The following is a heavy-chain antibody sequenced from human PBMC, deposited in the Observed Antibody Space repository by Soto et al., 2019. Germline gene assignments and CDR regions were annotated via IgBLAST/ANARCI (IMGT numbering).Heavy chain of an antibody. CDR1: GASISSYY. CDR3: ARFPGYSTSWAALDI. CDR2: IFYTGST. V-gene: IGHV4-59*01. Sequence: TLSLTCSVSGASISSYYWSWIRQPPGKGLEWIGYIFYTGSTDYNPSLQSRVAISIGASRKDFSLKMTSVTAADTAVYYCARFPGYSTSWAALDIWGQGTLVTVS. D-gene: IGHD2-8*01. J-gene: IGHJ3*02.